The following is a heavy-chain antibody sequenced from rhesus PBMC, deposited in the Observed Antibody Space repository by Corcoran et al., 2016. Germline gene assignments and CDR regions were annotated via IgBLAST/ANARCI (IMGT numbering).Heavy chain of an antibody. CDR3: ATDVLSGVIINFGY. Sequence: DVQLVQSGAEVKKPVASVIISCKASGYTFTDYYLHWVRQAPGKGHECMGRVDPEDGEVIHEQKFQDRVTITADTSTDTAYMELSSLRSEDTAVYYCATDVLSGVIINFGYWGQGVLVTVSS. CDR1: GYTFTDYY. J-gene: IGHJ4*01. CDR2: VDPEDGEV. V-gene: IGHV1-111*02. D-gene: IGHD3-34*01.